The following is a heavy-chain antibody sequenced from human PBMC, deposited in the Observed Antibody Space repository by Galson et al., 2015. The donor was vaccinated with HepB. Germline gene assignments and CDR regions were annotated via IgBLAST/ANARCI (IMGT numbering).Heavy chain of an antibody. CDR2: MSGSGTGT. CDR1: GFTFRIYF. V-gene: IGHV3-23*01. CDR3: ARYACGNNCSARRFDY. D-gene: IGHD4-23*01. Sequence: LRLSCAASGFTFRIYFMNWVRQAPGKGLEWVSGMSGSGTGTSYADSVKGRFTISRDNSKNTLYLQMNSLRAEDTAVYYCARYACGNNCSARRFDYWGQGTLVTVSS. J-gene: IGHJ4*02.